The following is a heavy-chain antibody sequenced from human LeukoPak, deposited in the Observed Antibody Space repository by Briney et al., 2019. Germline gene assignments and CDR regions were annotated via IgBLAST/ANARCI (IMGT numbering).Heavy chain of an antibody. CDR1: GFTLSTYW. J-gene: IGHJ4*02. CDR3: ARPYCSGTSCYAYFDS. V-gene: IGHV3-74*01. Sequence: GGSLRLSCAASGFTLSTYWMHWVRQAPGKGPVWVSRISSDGSSTTYADSVKGRFTISRDNAKNTLYLQMNSLTAEDTAVYHCARPYCSGTSCYAYFDSWGRGTLVTVSS. D-gene: IGHD2-2*01. CDR2: ISSDGSST.